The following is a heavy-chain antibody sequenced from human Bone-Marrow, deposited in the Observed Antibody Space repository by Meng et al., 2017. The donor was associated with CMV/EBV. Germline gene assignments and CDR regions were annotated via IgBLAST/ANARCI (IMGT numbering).Heavy chain of an antibody. CDR1: GYTFTGYY. CDR3: ARGSSLTDGMDV. J-gene: IGHJ6*02. Sequence: ASVKVSCKASGYTFTGYYIHWVRQAPGQGLEWMGWINSNSGDTNYAQKFQGRVTMARDTSISTASMELRSLRSDDTAVYYCARGSSLTDGMDVWGQGTTVTVSS. D-gene: IGHD1-14*01. CDR2: INSNSGDT. V-gene: IGHV1-2*02.